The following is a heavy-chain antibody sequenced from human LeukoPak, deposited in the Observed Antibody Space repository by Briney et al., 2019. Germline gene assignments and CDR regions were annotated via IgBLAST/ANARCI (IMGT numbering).Heavy chain of an antibody. CDR2: ISWDGGST. D-gene: IGHD6-19*01. V-gene: IGHV3-43*01. CDR1: GFTFDDYT. CDR3: AKDSSGSFDY. Sequence: GGSLRLSCAASGFTFDDYTMHWVRQAPGKGLEWVSLISWDGGSTYYADSVKGRFTISRDNSKNSLYLQMNSLRTEDTALYYCAKDSSGSFDYWGQGTLVTVSS. J-gene: IGHJ4*02.